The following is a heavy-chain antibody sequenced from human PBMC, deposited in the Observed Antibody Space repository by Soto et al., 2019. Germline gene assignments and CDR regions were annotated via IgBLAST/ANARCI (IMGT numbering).Heavy chain of an antibody. D-gene: IGHD3-9*01. V-gene: IGHV3-23*01. CDR3: AKGFGSDWSYFDY. CDR1: GFTFSTYA. Sequence: EVQLLESGGGLVQPGGSLRLSCGASGFTFSTYAMSWVRQAPGKGLERVAGISDSGDRTYHADSVKGRLTISRDNSKNTLFVQMISLRVEDTATYYCAKGFGSDWSYFDYWGQGDLVIVSS. J-gene: IGHJ4*02. CDR2: ISDSGDRT.